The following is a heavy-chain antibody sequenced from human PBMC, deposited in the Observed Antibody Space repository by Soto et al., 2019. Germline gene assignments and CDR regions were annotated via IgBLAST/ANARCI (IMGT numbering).Heavy chain of an antibody. CDR1: GGSISSGGYY. CDR2: IYYSGST. Sequence: QVQLQESGPGLVKPSQTLSLTCTVSGGSISSGGYYWSWIRQHPGKGLEWIGYIYYSGSTYYNPSRKSRVTISVDPSKNQCSLKLSSVTAADTAVYYCAREGDRRYSGSGSYHSPQEKTLVRYGMDVWGQGTTVTVSS. V-gene: IGHV4-31*03. D-gene: IGHD3-10*01. J-gene: IGHJ6*02. CDR3: AREGDRRYSGSGSYHSPQEKTLVRYGMDV.